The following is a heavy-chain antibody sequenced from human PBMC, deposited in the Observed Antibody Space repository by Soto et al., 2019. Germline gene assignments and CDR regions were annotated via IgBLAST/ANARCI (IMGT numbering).Heavy chain of an antibody. D-gene: IGHD3-16*01. Sequence: PSETLSLTCTVSGGSISSGDNYWRWIRQPPGKCLEWIGYIYYSGSTYYNPSLKSRVTISLDTSKNQFSLKLSSVTAADTAGYYCARDGPGGIDYWGQGTLVTVSS. J-gene: IGHJ4*02. CDR3: ARDGPGGIDY. CDR1: GGSISSGDNY. V-gene: IGHV4-30-4*01. CDR2: IYYSGST.